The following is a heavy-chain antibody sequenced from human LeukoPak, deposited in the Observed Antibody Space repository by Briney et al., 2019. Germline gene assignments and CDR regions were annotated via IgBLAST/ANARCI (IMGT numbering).Heavy chain of an antibody. CDR3: ARSAAYYDILPGYYDWFDP. CDR2: VSSSSSYI. V-gene: IGHV3-21*01. D-gene: IGHD3-9*01. CDR1: GFTFSSYS. Sequence: KSGGSLRLSCAASGFTFSSYSMNWVRQAPGKGLEWVSSVSSSSSYIYYADSVKGRFTISRDNAKNSLYLQMNSLRAEDTAVYYCARSAAYYDILPGYYDWFDPWGQGTLVTVSS. J-gene: IGHJ5*02.